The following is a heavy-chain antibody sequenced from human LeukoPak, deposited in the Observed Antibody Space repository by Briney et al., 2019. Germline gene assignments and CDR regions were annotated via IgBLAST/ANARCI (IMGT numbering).Heavy chain of an antibody. CDR2: ISWNSGSI. D-gene: IGHD3-22*01. J-gene: IGHJ4*02. CDR1: GFTFDDYA. Sequence: GGSLRLSCAASGFTFDDYAMHWVRQAPGKGLEWVSGISWNSGSIGYADSVKGRFTISRDNAKNSLYLQMNSLRAEDTALYYCAKDRRYDSSGYVDYWGQGTLVTVSS. CDR3: AKDRRYDSSGYVDY. V-gene: IGHV3-9*01.